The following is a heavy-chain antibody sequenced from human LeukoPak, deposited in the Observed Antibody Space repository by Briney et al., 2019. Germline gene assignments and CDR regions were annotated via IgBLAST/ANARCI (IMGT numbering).Heavy chain of an antibody. D-gene: IGHD1-14*01. CDR3: ARPRSGYYFDH. CDR2: ISSSGSTI. V-gene: IGHV3-48*01. CDR1: GFTFSSYS. J-gene: IGHJ4*02. Sequence: PGGSLRLSYAASGFTFSSYSMSWVRQAPGKGLEWLSYISSSGSTIYYADSVKGRFTTSRDSAKNSLYLQMNSLRAEDTAVYYCARPRSGYYFDHWGQGTLVTVSS.